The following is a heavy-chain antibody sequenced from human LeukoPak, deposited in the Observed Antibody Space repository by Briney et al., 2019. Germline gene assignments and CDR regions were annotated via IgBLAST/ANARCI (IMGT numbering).Heavy chain of an antibody. V-gene: IGHV4-61*02. CDR3: ARDVKYYDILTGYYTEYYFDY. D-gene: IGHD3-9*01. Sequence: SETLSLTCNVSGGSISSGSYYWSWIRQPAGKGLEWIGRIYTSGSTNYNPSLKSRVTISVDTSKNQFSLKLSSVTAADTAVYYCARDVKYYDILTGYYTEYYFDYWGQGTLVTVSS. CDR2: IYTSGST. J-gene: IGHJ4*02. CDR1: GGSISSGSYY.